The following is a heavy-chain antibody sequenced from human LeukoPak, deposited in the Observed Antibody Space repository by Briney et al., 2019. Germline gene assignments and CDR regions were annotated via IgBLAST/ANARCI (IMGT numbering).Heavy chain of an antibody. CDR3: ARELITTSTRNFDY. CDR1: GYTFTGYY. D-gene: IGHD2-8*01. J-gene: IGHJ4*02. Sequence: ASVKVSCKAPGYTFTGYYMHWVRQAPGQGLEWMGWINPNSGGTNYAQKFQGRVTMTRDTSISTAYMELSRLRSDDTAVYYCARELITTSTRNFDYWGQGTLVTVSA. CDR2: INPNSGGT. V-gene: IGHV1-2*02.